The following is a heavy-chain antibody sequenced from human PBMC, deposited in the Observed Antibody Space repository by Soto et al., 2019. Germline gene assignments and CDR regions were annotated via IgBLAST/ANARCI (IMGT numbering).Heavy chain of an antibody. V-gene: IGHV1-2*04. D-gene: IGHD6-13*01. Sequence: ASVKVSCKASGYTFTGYYMHWVRQAPGQGLEWMGWINPNSGGTNYAQKFQGWVTMTRDTSISTAYMELSRLRSDDTAVYYCARGGFRVGSSYYYYMDVWGKGTTVTVSS. J-gene: IGHJ6*03. CDR3: ARGGFRVGSSYYYYMDV. CDR2: INPNSGGT. CDR1: GYTFTGYY.